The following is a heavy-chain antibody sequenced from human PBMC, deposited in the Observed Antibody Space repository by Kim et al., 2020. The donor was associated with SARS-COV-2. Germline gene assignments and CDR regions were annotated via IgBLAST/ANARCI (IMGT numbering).Heavy chain of an antibody. CDR1: GGTFSNYV. V-gene: IGHV1-69*04. D-gene: IGHD2-2*01. CDR2: IIPVLGMA. J-gene: IGHJ6*03. CDR3: ARGVVPGASNYYSYMDV. Sequence: SVKVSCKASGGTFSNYVIDWVRQAPGQGLEWMGRIIPVLGMANYARKFQGRLTITADTSTNTASMDLSSLRSDDTAVYFCARGVVPGASNYYSYMDVWGKGTTVTVSS.